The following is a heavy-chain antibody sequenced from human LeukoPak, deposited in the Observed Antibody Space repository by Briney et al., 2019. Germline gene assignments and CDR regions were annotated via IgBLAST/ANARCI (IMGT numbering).Heavy chain of an antibody. J-gene: IGHJ4*02. D-gene: IGHD3-3*01. CDR3: ARNLGAAYYDFWSGYAY. Sequence: GGSLRLSCATSGFTFNSYNMNWVRQAPGKGLEWVSSISDSSSYIYYADSVKGRFTISRDNSKNTLYLQMNSLRAEDTAVYYCARNLGAAYYDFWSGYAYWGQGTLVTVSS. CDR1: GFTFNSYN. V-gene: IGHV3-21*04. CDR2: ISDSSSYI.